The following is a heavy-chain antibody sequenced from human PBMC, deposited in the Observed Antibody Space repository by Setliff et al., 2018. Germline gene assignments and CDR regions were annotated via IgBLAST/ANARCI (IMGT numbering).Heavy chain of an antibody. D-gene: IGHD3-16*01. CDR1: GYTFTTYG. V-gene: IGHV1-2*02. Sequence: ASVKVSCKASGYTFTTYGVAWVRQAPGQGLEWVGWIDPKSGRTKYAVKFQGRVTMTRDTSSSTIYMEVNSLTSDDTAVYFCAKQGDLAFDYWGQGTQVTVS. CDR3: AKQGDLAFDY. J-gene: IGHJ4*02. CDR2: IDPKSGRT.